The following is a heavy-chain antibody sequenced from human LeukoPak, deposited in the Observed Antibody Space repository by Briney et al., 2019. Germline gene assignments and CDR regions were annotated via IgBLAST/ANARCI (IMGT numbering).Heavy chain of an antibody. CDR1: GFTFSSHS. Sequence: GGSLRLSCAGSGFTFSSHSMNWVRQAPGQGLEWVSSISSGSGYMYYADSVKGRFTVSRDNARNSLFLQMNSLRAEDTAIYYCARPTSTTSNDGFDIWGRGTMVTVSS. CDR2: ISSGSGYM. CDR3: ARPTSTTSNDGFDI. J-gene: IGHJ3*02. V-gene: IGHV3-21*01. D-gene: IGHD2-2*01.